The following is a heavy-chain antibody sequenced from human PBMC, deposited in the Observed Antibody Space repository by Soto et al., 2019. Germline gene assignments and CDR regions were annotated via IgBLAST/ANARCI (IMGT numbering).Heavy chain of an antibody. V-gene: IGHV4-59*02. CDR3: ARDPGYCTNGVCPIFDF. CDR2: MYHGGRT. Sequence: PSETLSLTCTVSGDSVTNYFWSWMRQPPGKGLEWIGHMYHGGRTNCSPSLKSRVTMSLDSSRNQFSLNLSSVTAADTAVYFCARDPGYCTNGVCPIFDFWGQGLLVTVSS. CDR1: GDSVTNYF. J-gene: IGHJ4*02. D-gene: IGHD2-8*01.